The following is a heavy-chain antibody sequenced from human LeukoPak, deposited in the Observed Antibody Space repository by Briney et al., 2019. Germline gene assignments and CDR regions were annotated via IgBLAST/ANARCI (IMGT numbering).Heavy chain of an antibody. CDR3: ARWQWELLYNWFDP. CDR2: IYYSGST. Sequence: SETLSLTCTVSGGSISSYYWSWIRQPPGKGLEWIGYIYYSGSTNYNPSLKSRVTISVDTSKNQFSLKLSSVTAADTAVYYCARWQWELLYNWFDPWGQGTLVTVSS. V-gene: IGHV4-59*12. CDR1: GGSISSYY. D-gene: IGHD1-26*01. J-gene: IGHJ5*02.